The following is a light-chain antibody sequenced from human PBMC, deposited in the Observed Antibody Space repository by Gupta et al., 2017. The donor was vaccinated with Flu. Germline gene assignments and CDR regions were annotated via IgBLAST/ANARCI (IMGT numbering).Light chain of an antibody. CDR2: EKN. CDR1: SLRRYY. V-gene: IGLV3-19*01. CDR3: NLRDSGTDHVI. J-gene: IGLJ2*01. Sequence: SSELTQDPAVSVTLGQTVRITCQGDSLRRYYAGWYQQKPGQAPILVIYEKNIRPSGIPDRFSGSSSGDTASLTITGAQEEDEADYYCNLRDSGTDHVIFGGGTKVTVL.